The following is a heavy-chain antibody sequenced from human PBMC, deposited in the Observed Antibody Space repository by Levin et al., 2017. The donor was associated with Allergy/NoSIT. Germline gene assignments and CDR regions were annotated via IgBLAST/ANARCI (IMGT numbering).Heavy chain of an antibody. CDR3: AKDSGGWSYDAFDI. CDR1: GFTFDDYA. Sequence: GGSLRLSCAASGFTFDDYAMHWVRQAPGKGLEWVSGISWNSGSIGYADSVKGRFTISRDNAKNSLYLQMNSLRAEDTALYYCAKDSGGWSYDAFDIWGQGTMVTVSS. J-gene: IGHJ3*02. D-gene: IGHD6-19*01. CDR2: ISWNSGSI. V-gene: IGHV3-9*01.